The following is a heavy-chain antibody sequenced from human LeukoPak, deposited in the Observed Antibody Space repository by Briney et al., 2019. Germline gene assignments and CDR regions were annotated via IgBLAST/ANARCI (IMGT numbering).Heavy chain of an antibody. V-gene: IGHV3-23*01. CDR3: GKGTVAGTWGNNWFDP. CDR2: ISYTGSTT. Sequence: PGGSLRLSRAASGFTFSTYAMNWVRQAPGKGLEWVSVISYTGSTTYYADSVKGRFTISRDNSKNTLFLQMNSLRAEDTAVYYCGKGTVAGTWGNNWFDPWGQGTLVTVSS. J-gene: IGHJ5*02. D-gene: IGHD3-16*01. CDR1: GFTFSTYA.